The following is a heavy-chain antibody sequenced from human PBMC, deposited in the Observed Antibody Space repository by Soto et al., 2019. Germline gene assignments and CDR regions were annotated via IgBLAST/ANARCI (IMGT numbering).Heavy chain of an antibody. D-gene: IGHD5-12*01. J-gene: IGHJ3*02. CDR3: ASTGSGSRPTSGGAVDT. CDR1: GGTFSSYA. CDR2: IIPIFGTA. V-gene: IGHV1-69*01. Sequence: QVQLVQSGAEVKKPGSSVKVSCKASGGTFSSYAISWVRQAPGQGLEWMGGIIPIFGTANYAQKIQGRDTNAADEPTSTADMEQSSQRSEETAVCYGASTGSGSRPTSGGAVDTGGQGKMVTVSS.